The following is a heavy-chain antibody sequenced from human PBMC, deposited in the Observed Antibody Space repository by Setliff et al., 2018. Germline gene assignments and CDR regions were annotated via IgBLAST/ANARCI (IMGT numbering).Heavy chain of an antibody. V-gene: IGHV3-7*03. CDR3: AREVWNIYDNDNSWSGYSYH. D-gene: IGHD3-3*01. CDR2: IRQDGTNK. Sequence: GGSLRPSCVASGFTISNYWMAWVRQAPGKGLEWVADIRQDGTNKYYVDSVKGRFTISRDNAKNSLYLQMNILRAEDTALYYCAREVWNIYDNDNSWSGYSYHWGQGTLVTVSS. CDR1: GFTISNYW. J-gene: IGHJ5*02.